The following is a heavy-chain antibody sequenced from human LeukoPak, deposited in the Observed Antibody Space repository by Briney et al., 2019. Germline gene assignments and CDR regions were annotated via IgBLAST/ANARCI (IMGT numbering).Heavy chain of an antibody. CDR3: ASTPIASSSWYYFDY. Sequence: PGGSLRLSCAASGFTVSSNYMSWVRQAPGKGLEWVSVIYSGGSTYYADSVKGRFTISRDNSKNTLYLQMNSLRAEDTAVYYCASTPIASSSWYYFDYWGQGTLVTVSS. D-gene: IGHD6-13*01. CDR1: GFTVSSNY. CDR2: IYSGGST. J-gene: IGHJ4*02. V-gene: IGHV3-66*01.